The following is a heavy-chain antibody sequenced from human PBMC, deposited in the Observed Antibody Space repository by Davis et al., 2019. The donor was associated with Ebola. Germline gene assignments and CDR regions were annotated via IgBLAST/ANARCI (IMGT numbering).Heavy chain of an antibody. Sequence: PGGSLRLSCAASGITFSSNAMHWVRQAPGKGLEWVAVLSYDGNDKYYADSVKGRFTISTDNSKNTLYLQMSSLRVEDTAVYYCAKSSMTGWYWGQGTLVTVSS. J-gene: IGHJ4*02. D-gene: IGHD1-14*01. CDR3: AKSSMTGWY. CDR1: GITFSSNA. CDR2: LSYDGNDK. V-gene: IGHV3-30*18.